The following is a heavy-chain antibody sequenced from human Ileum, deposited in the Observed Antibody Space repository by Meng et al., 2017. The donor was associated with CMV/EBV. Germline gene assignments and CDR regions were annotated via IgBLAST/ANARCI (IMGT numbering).Heavy chain of an antibody. V-gene: IGHV1-69*05. D-gene: IGHD3-3*01. CDR3: AKGVFIFQSLSGMDV. CDR2: IIPIFGTA. Sequence: SVKVSCKASGGTFSSYAISWVRQAPGQGLEWMGGIIPIFGTANYAQKFQGRVTITTDESTSTAYMELSSLRSEDTAVYYCAKGVFIFQSLSGMDVWGQGTTVTVSS. J-gene: IGHJ6*02. CDR1: GGTFSSYA.